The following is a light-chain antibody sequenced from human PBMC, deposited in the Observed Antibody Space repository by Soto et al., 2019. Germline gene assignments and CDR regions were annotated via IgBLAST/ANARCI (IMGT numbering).Light chain of an antibody. Sequence: ENVLTQSPGTLSLSPGERATLSCRASQSIGSSYLAWYQQKPGHAPRLIIYGTSNRATAIPDRFSGSGYGTVFTLTISGLEPEDFSVYYCQLFGSSWLTFGQGTKVEIK. CDR2: GTS. V-gene: IGKV3-20*01. J-gene: IGKJ1*01. CDR3: QLFGSSWLT. CDR1: QSIGSSY.